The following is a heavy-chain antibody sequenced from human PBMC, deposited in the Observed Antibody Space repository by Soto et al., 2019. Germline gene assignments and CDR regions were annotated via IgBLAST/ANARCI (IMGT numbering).Heavy chain of an antibody. V-gene: IGHV3-23*01. CDR3: ANALRRLLRTQYYYGLDD. CDR1: GFTLSNYW. J-gene: IGHJ6*02. D-gene: IGHD3-16*01. Sequence: GGSLRLSCAASGFTLSNYWMSWVRQAPGKGLEWVSSISGSGGNTNYADSVKGRFTVSRDNSKRTLSLQMNSLTEEDTAIYYRANALRRLLRTQYYYGLDDWDRETTETVSS. CDR2: ISGSGGNT.